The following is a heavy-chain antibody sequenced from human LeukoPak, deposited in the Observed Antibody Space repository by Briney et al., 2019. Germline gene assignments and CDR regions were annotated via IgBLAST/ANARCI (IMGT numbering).Heavy chain of an antibody. CDR3: ARESIAVAGKPFDY. D-gene: IGHD6-19*01. V-gene: IGHV1-2*04. CDR1: GYIFTHYF. Sequence: ASVKVSCKASGYIFTHYFVHWLRQAPGQGLEWMGWINPNSGGTNYAQKFQGWVTMTRDTSISTAYMELSRLRSDDTAVYYCARESIAVAGKPFDYWGQGTLVTVSS. J-gene: IGHJ4*02. CDR2: INPNSGGT.